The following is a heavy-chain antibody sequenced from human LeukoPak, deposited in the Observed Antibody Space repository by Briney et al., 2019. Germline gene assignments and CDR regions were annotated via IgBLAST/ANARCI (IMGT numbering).Heavy chain of an antibody. CDR1: GGSISGYS. D-gene: IGHD1-20*01. CDR3: ARRGITGTTYWFDP. V-gene: IGHV4-59*08. J-gene: IGHJ5*02. Sequence: SETLSLTCTVSGGSISGYSWSWIRQPPGKRLEWIGYVSYSGSTNYNPSLRSRVTISADTSKNQFSLKLSSVTATDTAVYYCARRGITGTTYWFDPWGQGTLVTVSS. CDR2: VSYSGST.